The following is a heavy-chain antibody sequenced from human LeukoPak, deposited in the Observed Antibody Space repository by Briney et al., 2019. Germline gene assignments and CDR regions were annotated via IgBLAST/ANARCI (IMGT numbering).Heavy chain of an antibody. V-gene: IGHV4-34*01. CDR3: ARARVRGVHPIYYYYYGMDV. CDR1: GGSFSGYY. CDR2: INHSGST. Sequence: KASETLSLTCAVYGGSFSGYYWSWIRQPPGKGLEWIGEINHSGSTNYNPSLKSRVTISVDTSKNQFSLKLSSVTAADTAVYYCARARVRGVHPIYYYYYGMDVWGQGTTVTVSS. J-gene: IGHJ6*02. D-gene: IGHD3-10*01.